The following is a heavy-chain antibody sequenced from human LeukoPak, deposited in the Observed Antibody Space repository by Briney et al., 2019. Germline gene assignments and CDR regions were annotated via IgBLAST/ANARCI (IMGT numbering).Heavy chain of an antibody. CDR3: ARAEWSNWYFDL. J-gene: IGHJ2*01. CDR2: IKQDGSEK. V-gene: IGHV3-7*03. D-gene: IGHD3-3*01. CDR1: GFTFSTYW. Sequence: GGSLRLSCAASGFTFSTYWMNWVRQAPGKGLERVANIKQDGSEKYYVDSVKGRFTLSRDSAKNSLHLQMNSLRAEDTAVYYCARAEWSNWYFDLWGRGTLVTVSS.